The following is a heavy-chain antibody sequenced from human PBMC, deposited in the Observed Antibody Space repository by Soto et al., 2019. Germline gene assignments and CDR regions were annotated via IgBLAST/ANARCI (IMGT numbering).Heavy chain of an antibody. J-gene: IGHJ4*02. V-gene: IGHV1-69*06. CDR3: ASERSAQYFEF. Sequence: QVQLVQSGTVVQRRGSSVKVSCQASGGTFSSHGMAWVRQAPGQGLEWMGGIIPTFGTPTYAPKFQGRVTITADKSTNTAYMELSSLRSEDTGVYYCASERSAQYFEFWGQGTLITGSS. CDR2: IIPTFGTP. D-gene: IGHD1-26*01. CDR1: GGTFSSHG.